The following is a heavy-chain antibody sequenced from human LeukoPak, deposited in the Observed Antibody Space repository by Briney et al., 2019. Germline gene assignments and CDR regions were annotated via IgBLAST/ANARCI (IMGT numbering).Heavy chain of an antibody. J-gene: IGHJ3*02. Sequence: SETLSLTCTVSGGSISSYYWSWIRQPPGKGLEWIGYIYYSGSTNYNPSLKSRVTISVDTSKNQFSLKLSSVTAADTAVYYCARVTYYYDSSGYYFAFDIWGQGTMVTVSS. CDR1: GGSISSYY. D-gene: IGHD3-22*01. CDR3: ARVTYYYDSSGYYFAFDI. V-gene: IGHV4-59*01. CDR2: IYYSGST.